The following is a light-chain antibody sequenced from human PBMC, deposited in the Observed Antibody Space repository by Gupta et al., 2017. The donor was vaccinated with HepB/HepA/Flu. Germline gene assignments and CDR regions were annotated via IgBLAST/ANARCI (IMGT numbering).Light chain of an antibody. J-gene: IGKJ4*01. Sequence: DIVMTQSPDSLALSLGERATFNCKSSQSILHRSNNRNYLAWYQQKPGQPPKLLIYWASTREFGVPDRFSGSGSGTDFTLTISNLQAEDVAVYYCQQYYSTPLTFGGGTKVEIK. V-gene: IGKV4-1*01. CDR3: QQYYSTPLT. CDR1: QSILHRSNNRNY. CDR2: WAS.